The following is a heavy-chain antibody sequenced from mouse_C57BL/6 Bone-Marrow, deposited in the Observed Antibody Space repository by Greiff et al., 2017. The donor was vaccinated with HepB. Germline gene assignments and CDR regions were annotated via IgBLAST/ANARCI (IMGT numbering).Heavy chain of an antibody. Sequence: EVKLMESGEGLVKPGGSLKLSCAASGFTFSSYAMSWVRQTPEKRLEWVAYISSGGDYIYYADTVKGRFTISRDNARNTLYLQMSSLKSEDTAMYYCTRNGYSRFAYWGQGTLVTVSA. CDR1: GFTFSSYA. J-gene: IGHJ3*01. D-gene: IGHD2-3*01. CDR3: TRNGYSRFAY. CDR2: ISSGGDYI. V-gene: IGHV5-9-1*02.